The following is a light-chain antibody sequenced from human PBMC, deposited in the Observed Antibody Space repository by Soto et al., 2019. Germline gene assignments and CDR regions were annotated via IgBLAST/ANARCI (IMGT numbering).Light chain of an antibody. CDR2: GAS. CDR1: QSVSSN. Sequence: EIVMTQSPATLSVSPGERATLSCRASQSVSSNLAWYQQKPGQAPRLLIYGASTRATGIPARFSGSGSGTEFTLTISSLQSEDFAVYYCQHYNNWRPKYTFGQGTKLEIK. CDR3: QHYNNWRPKYT. V-gene: IGKV3-15*01. J-gene: IGKJ2*01.